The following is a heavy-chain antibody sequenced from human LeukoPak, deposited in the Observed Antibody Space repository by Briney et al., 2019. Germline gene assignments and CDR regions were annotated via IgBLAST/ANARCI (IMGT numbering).Heavy chain of an antibody. V-gene: IGHV3-30*03. D-gene: IGHD3-3*01. CDR3: ARCESAYDPPDF. CDR1: GFIFNAYS. CDR2: ISYDVSNK. Sequence: PGGPLRLSCAAPGFIFNAYSMNWVRQAPGKGLEWVAVISYDVSNKYYADSVKGRFTISRDNSKNTLYLQMDSLRTDDTAMYHCARCESAYDPPDFWGQGTLVTVSS. J-gene: IGHJ4*02.